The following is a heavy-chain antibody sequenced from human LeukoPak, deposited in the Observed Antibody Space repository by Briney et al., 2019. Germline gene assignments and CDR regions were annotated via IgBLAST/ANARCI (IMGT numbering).Heavy chain of an antibody. D-gene: IGHD2-2*01. V-gene: IGHV4-39*07. CDR2: IYYSGST. CDR1: GGSISSSSYY. J-gene: IGHJ5*02. Sequence: PSETLSLTCTVSGGSISSSSYYWGWIRQPPGKGLEWIGSIYYSGSTYYNPSLKSRVTISVDTSKNQFSLKLSSVTAAGTAVYYCARDRDIVVVPAAKQIFFDPWGQGTLVTVSS. CDR3: ARDRDIVVVPAAKQIFFDP.